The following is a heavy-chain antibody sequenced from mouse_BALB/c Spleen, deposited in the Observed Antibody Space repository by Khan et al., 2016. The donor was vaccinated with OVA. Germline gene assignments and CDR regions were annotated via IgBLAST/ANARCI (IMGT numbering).Heavy chain of an antibody. V-gene: IGHV3-2*02. CDR2: ISYSGVT. J-gene: IGHJ2*01. Sequence: EVQLQESGPGLVKPSQSLSLTCTVTGYSITSGYAWNWIRQFPGNKLEWMGYISYSGVTSYTPSLTSRISITRDTSKNQFFLQLNSVTTEDTATYYCARGNYYGYYFDYWGKAPLSQSPQ. CDR1: GYSITSGYA. D-gene: IGHD1-1*01. CDR3: ARGNYYGYYFDY.